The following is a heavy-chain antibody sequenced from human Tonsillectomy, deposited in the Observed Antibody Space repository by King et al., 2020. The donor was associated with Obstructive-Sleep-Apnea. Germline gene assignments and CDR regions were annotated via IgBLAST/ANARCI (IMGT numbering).Heavy chain of an antibody. V-gene: IGHV3-30*02. CDR3: AKDGYLYSSGWYDY. CDR2: IRFDGNNK. J-gene: IGHJ4*02. CDR1: GYTFSNYG. Sequence: VQLVESGGCVVQPGRSLRLSCAASGYTFSNYGMHWVRQAPGKGLEWVTFIRFDGNNKHYADSVKGRFTISRDNSKNTVYLQMNSLRAEDTAVYYCAKDGYLYSSGWYDYWGQGTLVTVSS. D-gene: IGHD6-19*01.